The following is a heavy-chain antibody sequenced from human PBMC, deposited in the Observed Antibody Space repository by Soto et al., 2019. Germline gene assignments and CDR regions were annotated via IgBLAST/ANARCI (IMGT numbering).Heavy chain of an antibody. Sequence: GGSLRLSCAASGFTFSTYAMTWVRQAPGKGLEWVSSISDSGGRTHYADSVKGRFTISRDNSKNTLYLQMNSLRVDDTAVYYCAKDLGYCSSSTCQPPYGMDVWGRGTKVTVS. CDR2: ISDSGGRT. V-gene: IGHV3-23*01. D-gene: IGHD2-2*03. CDR3: AKDLGYCSSSTCQPPYGMDV. J-gene: IGHJ6*02. CDR1: GFTFSTYA.